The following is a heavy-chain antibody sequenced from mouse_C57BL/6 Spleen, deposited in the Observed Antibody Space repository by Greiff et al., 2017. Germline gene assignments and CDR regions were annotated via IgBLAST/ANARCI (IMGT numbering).Heavy chain of an antibody. CDR1: GYTFTSYW. J-gene: IGHJ1*03. V-gene: IGHV1-72*01. CDR3: ARSGYYGSSYWYFDV. CDR2: IDPNSGGT. D-gene: IGHD1-1*01. Sequence: QVQLQQPGAELVKPGASVKLSCKASGYTFTSYWMHWVKQRPGRGLEWIGRIDPNSGGTKYNEKFKSKATLPVDKPSSTAYMQLSSLTSEDAAVYDCARSGYYGSSYWYFDVWGTGTTVTVSS.